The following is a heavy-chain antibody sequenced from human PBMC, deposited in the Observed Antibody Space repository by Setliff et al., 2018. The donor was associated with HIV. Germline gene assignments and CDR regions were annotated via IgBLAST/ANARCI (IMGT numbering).Heavy chain of an antibody. CDR2: MYFRGNA. D-gene: IGHD1-26*01. CDR3: ARDREVGAPYYYYGMDV. V-gene: IGHV4-59*11. J-gene: IGHJ6*02. CDR1: GGSISSHY. Sequence: SETLSLTCTVSGGSISSHYWSWIRQAPGKGLEWIGTMYFRGNARNSPSLKSRVTISVDTSKNQLSLNLTSVTAADTAVYYCARDREVGAPYYYYGMDVWGQGTTVTVS.